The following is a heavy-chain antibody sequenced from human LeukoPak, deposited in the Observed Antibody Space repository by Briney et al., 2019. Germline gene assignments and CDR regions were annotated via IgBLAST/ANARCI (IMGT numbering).Heavy chain of an antibody. Sequence: AGGPLRLSCAASGFTFSSYAMHWVRQAPGKGLEWVAVISYDGSNQYCADSVKGRFTISRDNSKNTLWLQMNSLRAEDTAVYYCARDLNCRSTSCLNWFDPWGQGTLVTVSS. D-gene: IGHD2-2*01. CDR2: ISYDGSNQ. J-gene: IGHJ5*02. CDR1: GFTFSSYA. V-gene: IGHV3-30-3*01. CDR3: ARDLNCRSTSCLNWFDP.